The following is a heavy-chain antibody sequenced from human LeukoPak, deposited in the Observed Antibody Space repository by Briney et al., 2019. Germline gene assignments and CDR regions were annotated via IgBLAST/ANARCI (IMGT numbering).Heavy chain of an antibody. V-gene: IGHV3-74*01. CDR2: INGDGSNS. D-gene: IGHD6-6*01. J-gene: IGHJ4*02. Sequence: GGSLRLSCVASGFTFTTYWMHWVRQAPGKGLVWVSGINGDGSNSNYADSVKGRFTISRDNARNTLYLQMNGLRAEDTALYYCARTSPTSHFDFWGQGTLVTVSS. CDR1: GFTFTTYW. CDR3: ARTSPTSHFDF.